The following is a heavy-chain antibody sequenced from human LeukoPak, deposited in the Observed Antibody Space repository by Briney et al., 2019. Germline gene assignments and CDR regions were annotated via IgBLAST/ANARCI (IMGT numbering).Heavy chain of an antibody. D-gene: IGHD1-14*01. CDR1: GFTFDDYG. CDR3: ARESDHSVSQVDFDL. Sequence: GGSLRLSCAASGFTFDDYGMSWVRQAPGKGLEWVSGINWNGGSTGYADSVKGRFTISRDNAKNSLYLQMNSLRAEDTAVYYCARESDHSVSQVDFDLWGQGTMVTVSS. J-gene: IGHJ3*01. V-gene: IGHV3-20*04. CDR2: INWNGGST.